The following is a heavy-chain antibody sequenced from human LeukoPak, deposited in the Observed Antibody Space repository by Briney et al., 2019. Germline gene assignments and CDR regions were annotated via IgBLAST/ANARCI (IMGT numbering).Heavy chain of an antibody. D-gene: IGHD2-2*02. CDR1: GFALSSHW. V-gene: IGHV3-30*03. J-gene: IGHJ4*02. Sequence: GGSLRLSCAASGFALSSHWMTWVRQVPGRGPEWVAFVSYDGRIYSYADFVKGRSTISRDNSKNTLYLEMNSLRAEDTAVYFCARDLSRTYTIDYWGQGTLVTVSS. CDR2: VSYDGRIY. CDR3: ARDLSRTYTIDY.